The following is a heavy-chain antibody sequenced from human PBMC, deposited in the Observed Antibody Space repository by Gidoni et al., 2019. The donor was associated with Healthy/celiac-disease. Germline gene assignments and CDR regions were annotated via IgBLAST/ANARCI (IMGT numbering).Heavy chain of an antibody. CDR3: ARENTTTYYDFFSDY. CDR2: ISSSSSYT. J-gene: IGHJ4*02. D-gene: IGHD3-3*01. CDR1: GFTFSDYY. V-gene: IGHV3-11*06. Sequence: QVQLVESGGGLVKPGGSLRLSCAASGFTFSDYYMSWIRQAPGKGLEWVSYISSSSSYTNYADSVKGRFTISRDNAKNSLYLQMNSLRAEDTAVYYCARENTTTYYDFFSDYWGQGTLVTVSS.